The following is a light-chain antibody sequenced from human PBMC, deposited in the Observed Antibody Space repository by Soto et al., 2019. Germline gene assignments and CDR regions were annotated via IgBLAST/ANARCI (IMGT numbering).Light chain of an antibody. CDR2: DTS. CDR1: QSIGAW. Sequence: DIQMTQSPSILSASVGDRVTITCRVSQSIGAWLAWYQQKPGKAPKLVIYDTSTLESWVPSRFSGSGSETEFTLTISSLQPDDFATYYCQQYDSYSPRTFGQGTKVEIK. CDR3: QQYDSYSPRT. J-gene: IGKJ1*01. V-gene: IGKV1-5*01.